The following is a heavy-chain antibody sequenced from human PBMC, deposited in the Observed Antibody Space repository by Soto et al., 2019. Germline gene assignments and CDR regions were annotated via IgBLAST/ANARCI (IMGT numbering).Heavy chain of an antibody. CDR1: GFTFSDFY. V-gene: IGHV3-72*01. D-gene: IGHD3-3*01. J-gene: IGHJ4*02. CDR3: ARGGGDFYRTSGYYADY. CDR2: TKDRAEGYNT. Sequence: EVQLVESGGTLVQPGGSLRLSCGVSGFTFSDFYMDWFRQAPGKGLEWVGRTKDRAEGYNTEYAASVRGRFTVSRDDAKNTLYLEMNSLKIEYTAMYYCARGGGDFYRTSGYYADYWGQGTLVSVSS.